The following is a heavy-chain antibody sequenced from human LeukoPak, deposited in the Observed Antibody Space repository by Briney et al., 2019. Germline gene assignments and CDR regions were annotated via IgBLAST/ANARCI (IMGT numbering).Heavy chain of an antibody. CDR3: ARDGDIAVATAPYYFDY. CDR2: ITGGSTTK. J-gene: IGHJ4*02. CDR1: GFTFSYYE. V-gene: IGHV3-48*03. Sequence: GGSLRLSCAAPGFTFSYYEMIWVRQAPGKGLEWVSYITGGSTTKNYADSVKGRFTISRDNAKNSLYLQMNSLRAEDTAIYYCARDGDIAVATAPYYFDYWGQGILVTVSS. D-gene: IGHD6-19*01.